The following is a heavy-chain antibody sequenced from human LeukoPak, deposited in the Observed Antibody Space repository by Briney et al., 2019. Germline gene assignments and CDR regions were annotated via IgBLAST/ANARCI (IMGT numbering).Heavy chain of an antibody. J-gene: IGHJ5*02. CDR1: GFTFSSYA. CDR2: ISSNGGTT. V-gene: IGHV3-64D*06. CDR3: AKGDYCSSTSCPLGWFDP. Sequence: SGGSLRLSCSASGFTFSSYAMHWVRQAPGKGLEYVSAISSNGGTTYYADSVKVRFTISRGNSKSTLYLQMSSLRAEDTAVYYCAKGDYCSSTSCPLGWFDPWGQGTLVTVSS. D-gene: IGHD2-2*01.